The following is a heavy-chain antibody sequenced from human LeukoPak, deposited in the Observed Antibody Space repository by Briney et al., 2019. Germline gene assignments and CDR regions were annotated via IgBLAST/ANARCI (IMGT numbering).Heavy chain of an antibody. J-gene: IGHJ4*02. CDR2: FYYSRST. CDR3: ARGTPVGDY. CDR1: GGSISSCDYY. Sequence: SETLSLTRTVSGGSISSCDYYWIWIRHPPGKGLEWIRYFYYSRSTYYRPSLKSRVTISVATSKNQFSLKLSSVTAADTAVYYCARGTPVGDYWGQPTLVTVPS. D-gene: IGHD1-26*01. V-gene: IGHV4-30-4*01.